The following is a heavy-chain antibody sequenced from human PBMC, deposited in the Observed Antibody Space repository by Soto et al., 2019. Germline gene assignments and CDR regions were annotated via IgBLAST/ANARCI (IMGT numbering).Heavy chain of an antibody. Sequence: GASVKFSCKASGGTFSRYAISWVRQAPGQGLEWMGGIIPIFGTANYAQKFQGRVTITADESTSTAYMELSSLRSEDTAVYYCARDWYCGGDWPDAFDIWGQGTMVTVSS. CDR1: GGTFSRYA. V-gene: IGHV1-69*13. CDR3: ARDWYCGGDWPDAFDI. CDR2: IIPIFGTA. D-gene: IGHD2-21*02. J-gene: IGHJ3*02.